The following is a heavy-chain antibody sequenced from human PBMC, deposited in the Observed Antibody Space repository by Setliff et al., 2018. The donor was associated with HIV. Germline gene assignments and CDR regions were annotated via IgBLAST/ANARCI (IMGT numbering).Heavy chain of an antibody. V-gene: IGHV4-4*08. CDR2: IYTNGST. J-gene: IGHJ4*02. D-gene: IGHD6-19*01. CDR1: GVSISNYY. Sequence: SETLSLTCSVSGVSISNYYWSWIRQPPGKGLEWIGYIYTNGSTNYNPSLKSRVTISVDTSKNQFSLKLNSVTAADTAVYYCASGREAVAGALHFDYWGQGPLVTVSS. CDR3: ASGREAVAGALHFDY.